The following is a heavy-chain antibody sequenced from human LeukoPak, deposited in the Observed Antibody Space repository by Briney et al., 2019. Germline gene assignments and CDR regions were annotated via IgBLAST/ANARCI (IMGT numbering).Heavy chain of an antibody. CDR1: GGPISSYY. CDR3: ASNYYGSGSLDY. V-gene: IGHV4-59*08. CDR2: IYYSGST. J-gene: IGHJ4*02. D-gene: IGHD3-10*01. Sequence: PSETLSLTCTVSGGPISSYYWSWIRQPPGKGLEWIGYIYYSGSTNYNPSLKSRVTISVDTSKNQFSLKLSSVTAADTAVYYCASNYYGSGSLDYWGQGNQVTVSS.